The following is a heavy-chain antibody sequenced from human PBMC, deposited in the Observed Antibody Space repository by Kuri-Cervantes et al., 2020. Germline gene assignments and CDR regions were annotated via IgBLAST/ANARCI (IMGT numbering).Heavy chain of an antibody. V-gene: IGHV3-30*01. Sequence: SVKGRFTISGGISKSTLYLQTNSLRAEDTAVYYCARDVNFDYWGQGTLVTVSS. J-gene: IGHJ4*02. CDR3: ARDVNFDY.